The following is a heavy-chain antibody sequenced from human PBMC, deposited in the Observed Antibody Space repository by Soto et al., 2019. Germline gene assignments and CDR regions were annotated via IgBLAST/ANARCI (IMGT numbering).Heavy chain of an antibody. CDR3: AREGWAVAGTLDY. V-gene: IGHV1-46*01. D-gene: IGHD6-19*01. J-gene: IGHJ4*02. CDR1: GYTFTSYY. CDR2: INPSGGST. Sequence: QVQLVQSGAEVKKPGASVKVSCKASGYTFTSYYMHWVRQAPGQGLEWMGIINPSGGSTSYAQKVQGRVTMTRDTCTSTVYMELSSLRSEDTAVYYCAREGWAVAGTLDYWGQGTLVTVSS.